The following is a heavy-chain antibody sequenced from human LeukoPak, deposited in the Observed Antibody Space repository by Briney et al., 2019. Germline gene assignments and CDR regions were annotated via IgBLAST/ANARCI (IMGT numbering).Heavy chain of an antibody. CDR2: ITPDGTST. Sequence: GGSLRLSCTASGFTFGDYAMSWVRQAPGKGLVWVSRITPDGTSTTYADSVKGRFTISRDNAKNTLYVQMNSLRAEDTAVYYCARDRHSSGWYGGSNDYWGQGTLVTVSS. CDR3: ARDRHSSGWYGGSNDY. D-gene: IGHD6-19*01. CDR1: GFTFGDYA. J-gene: IGHJ4*02. V-gene: IGHV3-74*01.